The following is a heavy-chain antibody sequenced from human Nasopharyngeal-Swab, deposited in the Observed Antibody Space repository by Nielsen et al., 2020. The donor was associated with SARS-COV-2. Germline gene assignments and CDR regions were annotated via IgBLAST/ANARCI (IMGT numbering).Heavy chain of an antibody. CDR1: GYTFTGYY. V-gene: IGHV1-2*02. J-gene: IGHJ6*02. D-gene: IGHD3-22*01. Sequence: ASVKVSCKASGYTFTGYYMHWVRQAPGQGLEWMGWINPNSGGTNYAQKFQGRVTMTRDTSISTAYMELSRLRSEDTAVYYCASPRPTYYDSSGYDYYYYYGMDVWGQGTTVTVSS. CDR2: INPNSGGT. CDR3: ASPRPTYYDSSGYDYYYYYGMDV.